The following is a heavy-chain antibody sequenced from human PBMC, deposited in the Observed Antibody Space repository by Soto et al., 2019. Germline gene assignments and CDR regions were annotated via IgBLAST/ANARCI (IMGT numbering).Heavy chain of an antibody. J-gene: IGHJ5*02. CDR3: ARDRVYSSSVNWLDP. V-gene: IGHV4-59*01. D-gene: IGHD6-6*01. CDR2: IYYSGST. CDR1: GGSISSYY. Sequence: SETLSLTCTVSGGSISSYYWSWIRQPPGKGLEWIGYIYYSGSTNYNPSLKSRVTISVDTSKNQFSLKLSSVTAADTAVYYCARDRVYSSSVNWLDPWGQGTLVTVSS.